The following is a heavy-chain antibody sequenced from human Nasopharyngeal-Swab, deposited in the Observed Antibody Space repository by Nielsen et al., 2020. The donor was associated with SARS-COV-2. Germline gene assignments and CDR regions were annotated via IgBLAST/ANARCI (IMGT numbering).Heavy chain of an antibody. D-gene: IGHD3-3*01. CDR1: GGSISSGSYY. Sequence: SETLSLTCTVSGGSISSGSYYWSWIRQPAGKGLEWIGRIYTSGSTNYNPSLKSRVTISVDTSKNQFSLKLSSVTAADTAVYYCARGGAYAYDFWSGYYPHYYYYMDVWGKGTTVTVS. J-gene: IGHJ6*03. CDR2: IYTSGST. CDR3: ARGGAYAYDFWSGYYPHYYYYMDV. V-gene: IGHV4-61*02.